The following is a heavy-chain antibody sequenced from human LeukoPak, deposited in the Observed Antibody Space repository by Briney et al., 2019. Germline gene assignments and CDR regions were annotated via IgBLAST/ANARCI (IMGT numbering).Heavy chain of an antibody. D-gene: IGHD6-19*01. CDR1: GFTFSSYG. CDR3: AKGIAVAAIDY. CDR2: ISYDGSNK. J-gene: IGHJ4*02. V-gene: IGHV3-30*18. Sequence: GGSLRLSCAASGFTFSSYGMHWVRQAPGKGLEWVAVISYDGSNKYYADSVKGRFTIPRDNSKNTLYLQMNSLRAEDTAVYYCAKGIAVAAIDYWGQGTLVTVSS.